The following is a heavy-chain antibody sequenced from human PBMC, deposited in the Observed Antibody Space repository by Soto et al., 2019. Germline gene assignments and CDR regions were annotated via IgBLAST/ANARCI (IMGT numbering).Heavy chain of an antibody. CDR1: GGSLSSYY. CDR3: ARTWSSSSNY. CDR2: IYYSGST. Sequence: QVQLQESGPGLVKPSETLSLTCVVSGGSLSSYYWSWIRQPPGKGLEWIGYIYYSGSTNYNPSLMSRVTISVDTSKIQFSLKLSSVTAADTAVYYCARTWSSSSNYWGRGTLVSVSS. D-gene: IGHD6-6*01. V-gene: IGHV4-59*01. J-gene: IGHJ4*02.